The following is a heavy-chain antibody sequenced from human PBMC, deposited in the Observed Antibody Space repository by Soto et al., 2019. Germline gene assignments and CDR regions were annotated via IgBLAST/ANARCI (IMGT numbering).Heavy chain of an antibody. CDR1: GFSLSNARMG. CDR3: ARSPGIADVGWFDP. Sequence: QVTLKESGPVLVKPTETLTLTCTVSGFSLSNARMGVSWIRQPPGKALEWLAHIFSNDEKSYRTSLKSRLTSSNDTSKRKVVLTMTNMDPVDTATYYCARSPGIADVGWFDPWGQGTLVTVSS. J-gene: IGHJ5*02. CDR2: IFSNDEK. V-gene: IGHV2-26*01. D-gene: IGHD6-13*01.